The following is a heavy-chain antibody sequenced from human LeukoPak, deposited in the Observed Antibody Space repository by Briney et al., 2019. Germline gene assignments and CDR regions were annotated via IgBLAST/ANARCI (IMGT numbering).Heavy chain of an antibody. CDR2: ISGSGVNT. J-gene: IGHJ4*02. CDR1: GFTFDNYA. D-gene: IGHD6-19*01. Sequence: SGGSLRLSCAASGFTFDNYAMNWVRQAPGKGLEWVLGISGSGVNTYYADSVKGRFTISRDNSKNTVYLQINSLRGEDTAVYYCAKARLSTGWAYNDYWGQGALVTVSS. CDR3: AKARLSTGWAYNDY. V-gene: IGHV3-23*01.